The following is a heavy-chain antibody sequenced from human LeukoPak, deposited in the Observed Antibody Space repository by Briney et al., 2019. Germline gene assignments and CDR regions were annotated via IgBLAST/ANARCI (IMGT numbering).Heavy chain of an antibody. CDR2: INPNSGGT. CDR1: GYTFTGYY. Sequence: VASVKVSCKASGYTFTGYYMHWVRQAPGQGLEWMGWINPNSGGTNYAQKFQGRVTMTRDTSISTAYMELSRLRSDDTAVYYCARSVPDYGDPTPLSWFDPWGQGTLVTVSS. J-gene: IGHJ5*02. CDR3: ARSVPDYGDPTPLSWFDP. D-gene: IGHD4-17*01. V-gene: IGHV1-2*02.